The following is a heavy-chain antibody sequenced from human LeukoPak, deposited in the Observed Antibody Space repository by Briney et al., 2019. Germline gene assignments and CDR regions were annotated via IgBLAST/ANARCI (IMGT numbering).Heavy chain of an antibody. D-gene: IGHD6-6*01. J-gene: IGHJ6*02. CDR1: GGSLSNYY. CDR2: VYTSGST. V-gene: IGHV4-4*07. CDR3: GRTGIGSSYYYGMDV. Sequence: SETLSLTCTVSGGSLSNYYWSWIRQPAGKGLEWIGRVYTSGSTNYNPSLKSRVTMSVDTSKNQFSLKLNSVTAADTAVYYCGRTGIGSSYYYGMDVWGQGTTVTVYS.